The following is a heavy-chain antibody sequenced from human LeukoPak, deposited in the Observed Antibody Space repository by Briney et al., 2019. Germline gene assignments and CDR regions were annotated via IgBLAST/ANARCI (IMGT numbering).Heavy chain of an antibody. CDR1: EFTFSTYW. V-gene: IGHV3-7*03. Sequence: PGGSLRLSCAASEFTFSTYWMSWVRQAPGKGLEWVADIKQDGSEKYYVDSVKGRFTISRDNAKNSLYLQMNSLRAEDTAVYYCARYIKGLYSSGIDYWGQGTLVTVSS. J-gene: IGHJ4*02. CDR2: IKQDGSEK. D-gene: IGHD6-19*01. CDR3: ARYIKGLYSSGIDY.